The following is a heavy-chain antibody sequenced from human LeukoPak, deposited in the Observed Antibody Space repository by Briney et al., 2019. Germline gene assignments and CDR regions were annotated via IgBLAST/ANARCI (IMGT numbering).Heavy chain of an antibody. Sequence: SQTLSLTCTVSGGSINNGGYCWSWIRQHPGKGLEWIGYIYYSGSSYYNPSLRSRVTISVDKSKNQFSLKLSSVTAADTAVYYCASLSGYSYGVDYWGQGTLVTVSS. CDR3: ASLSGYSYGVDY. V-gene: IGHV4-31*03. D-gene: IGHD5-18*01. CDR1: GGSINNGGYC. CDR2: IYYSGSS. J-gene: IGHJ4*02.